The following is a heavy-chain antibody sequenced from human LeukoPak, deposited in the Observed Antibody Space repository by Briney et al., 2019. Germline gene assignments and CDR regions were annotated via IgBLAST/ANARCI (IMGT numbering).Heavy chain of an antibody. CDR1: GFTFSTYD. CDR2: IGIGGDT. CDR3: VRGAPSGFDY. D-gene: IGHD1-26*01. Sequence: GGSLRLSCAAFGFTFSTYDFHWVRQATGKGLEWVSSIGIGGDTYYSGSVKGRFTISRENGKNSLYLQMNTLRAGDTAIYHCVRGAPSGFDYWGQGTLVTVSS. V-gene: IGHV3-13*01. J-gene: IGHJ4*02.